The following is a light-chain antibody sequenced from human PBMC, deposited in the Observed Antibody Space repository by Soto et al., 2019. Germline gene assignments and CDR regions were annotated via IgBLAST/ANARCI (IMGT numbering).Light chain of an antibody. CDR1: SSDVGGYKY. CDR2: DIR. CDR3: SSYTSSSTSV. V-gene: IGLV2-14*03. J-gene: IGLJ1*01. Sequence: QSVLTQPASVSAAPGQSITISCTGTSSDVGGYKYVSWYQQHPGTAPKLMIYDIRNRPSGVSNRFSGSKSCNTASLTISGLQAEDEADYYCSSYTSSSTSVFGTGTKLTVL.